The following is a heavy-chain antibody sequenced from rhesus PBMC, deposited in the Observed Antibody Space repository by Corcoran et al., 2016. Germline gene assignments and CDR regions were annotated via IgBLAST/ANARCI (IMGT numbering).Heavy chain of an antibody. V-gene: IGHV4-169*02. D-gene: IGHD5-42*01. CDR2: IYGSGSST. CDR3: AIGDTAGTVLNY. CDR1: GGSISSSY. J-gene: IGHJ4*01. Sequence: QLQLQESGPGLVKPSETLSVTCAVSGGSISSSYWSWIRQAPGKGLEWIGYIYGSGSSTTYNPSLKSRVTRAVDTSKNQLSLKLSSVTTADTAVYYCAIGDTAGTVLNYWGQGVLVTVSS.